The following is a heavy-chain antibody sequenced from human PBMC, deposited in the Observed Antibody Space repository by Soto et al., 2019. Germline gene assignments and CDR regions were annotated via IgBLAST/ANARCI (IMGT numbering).Heavy chain of an antibody. CDR2: ISWDGGST. D-gene: IGHD4-17*01. V-gene: IGHV3-43*01. J-gene: IGHJ4*02. Sequence: LRLSCAASGFTFDDYTMHWVRQAPGKGLEWVSLISWDGGSTYYADSVKGRFTISRDNSKNSLYLQMNSLRTEDTALYYCAKDTGYGGNSGLDYWGQGTLVTVSS. CDR1: GFTFDDYT. CDR3: AKDTGYGGNSGLDY.